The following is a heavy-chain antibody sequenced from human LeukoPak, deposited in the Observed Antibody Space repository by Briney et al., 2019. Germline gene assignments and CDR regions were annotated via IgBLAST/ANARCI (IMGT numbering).Heavy chain of an antibody. Sequence: SETLSLTCTVSGGSISRYYWSWIRQPPGKGLEWIGYIYYSGSTNYNPSLKSRVTISVDTSKNQFSLKLSSVTAADTAVYYCARHVDDYGPLWHFDYWGQGTLVVVSS. V-gene: IGHV4-59*08. D-gene: IGHD4-17*01. CDR3: ARHVDDYGPLWHFDY. CDR1: GGSISRYY. J-gene: IGHJ4*02. CDR2: IYYSGST.